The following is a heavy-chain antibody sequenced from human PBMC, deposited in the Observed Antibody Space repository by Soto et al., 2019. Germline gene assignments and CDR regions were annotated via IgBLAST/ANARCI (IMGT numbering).Heavy chain of an antibody. V-gene: IGHV4-61*01. J-gene: IGHJ6*02. CDR3: AGGSYCSSTSCPSYYYGMDV. D-gene: IGHD2-2*01. CDR2: IYYSGST. CDR1: GGSVSSGSYY. Sequence: SETLSLTCTVSGGSVSSGSYYWSWIRQPPGKGLEWIGYIYYSGSTNYNPSLKSRVAISVDTSKNQFSLKLSSVTAADTAVYYCAGGSYCSSTSCPSYYYGMDVWGQGTTVTVSS.